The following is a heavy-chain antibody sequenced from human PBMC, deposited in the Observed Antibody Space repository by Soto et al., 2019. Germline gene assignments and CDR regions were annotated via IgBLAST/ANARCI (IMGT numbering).Heavy chain of an antibody. V-gene: IGHV1-2*04. CDR1: GYTFTGYY. CDR2: INPNSGGT. D-gene: IGHD4-17*01. CDR3: ARSDYAFIYGMDV. J-gene: IGHJ6*02. Sequence: VASVKVSCKASGYTFTGYYMHWVRQAPGQGLEWMGWINPNSGGTNYAQKFQGWVTMTRDTSISTAYMELSRLRSDDTAVYYCARSDYAFIYGMDVWGQGTTVTVSS.